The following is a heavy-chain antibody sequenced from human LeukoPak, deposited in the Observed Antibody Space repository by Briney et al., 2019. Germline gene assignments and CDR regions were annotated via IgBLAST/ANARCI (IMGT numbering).Heavy chain of an antibody. V-gene: IGHV4-61*01. CDR1: GGSVSSGSYY. J-gene: IGHJ4*02. Sequence: SETLSLTCTVSGGSVSSGSYYWSWIRQPPGKGLEWIGYIYYSGSTNYNPSLKSRVTISVDTSKNQFSLKLSSVTAADTAVYYCARAETYYDFWSGYYTGFDYWGQGTLVTVSS. D-gene: IGHD3-3*01. CDR3: ARAETYYDFWSGYYTGFDY. CDR2: IYYSGST.